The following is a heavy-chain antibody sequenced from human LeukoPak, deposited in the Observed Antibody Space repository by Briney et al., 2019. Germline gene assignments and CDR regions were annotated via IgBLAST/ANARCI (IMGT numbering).Heavy chain of an antibody. CDR3: ARGGAPVLRYFDY. Sequence: GGSLRLSCAASGFSFSGYAMSWVRQAPGKGLDWVSGVSDSGVNTYYADSVEGRFTISRDNSKYTLYLQMNSLRAEDTAVYYCARGGAPVLRYFDYWGQGTLVTVSS. D-gene: IGHD3-9*01. CDR2: VSDSGVNT. CDR1: GFSFSGYA. V-gene: IGHV3-23*01. J-gene: IGHJ4*02.